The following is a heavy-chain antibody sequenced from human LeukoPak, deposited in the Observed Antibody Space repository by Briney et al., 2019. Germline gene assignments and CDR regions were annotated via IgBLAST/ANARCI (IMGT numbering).Heavy chain of an antibody. CDR1: GYSISTAYY. CDR3: ARGTGSYSSSADY. D-gene: IGHD6-6*01. CDR2: IYHAGTT. Sequence: SETLSLTCTVSGYSISTAYYWSWIRQPPGKGLEWIGTIYHAGTTYYNPSLKSRVTISVDTSKNQFSLRLSSVTAADTAVYYCARGTGSYSSSADYWGQGTLVTVSS. J-gene: IGHJ4*02. V-gene: IGHV4-38-2*02.